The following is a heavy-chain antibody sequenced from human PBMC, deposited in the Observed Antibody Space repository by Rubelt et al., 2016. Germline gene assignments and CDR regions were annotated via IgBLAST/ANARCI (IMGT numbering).Heavy chain of an antibody. V-gene: IGHV1-18*01. CDR3: ARRDCYNWDDAFDI. CDR1: GYTFTSYG. CDR2: ISAYNGNT. Sequence: QVQLVQSGAEVKKPGASVKVSCKASGYTFTSYGISWVRQAPGQGLEWMGWISAYNGNTNYAQKPQVRVTMATDTSTGPAYMELRSLRSDDPAVYYCARRDCYNWDDAFDIWGQGTMVTVSS. J-gene: IGHJ3*02. D-gene: IGHD5-24*01.